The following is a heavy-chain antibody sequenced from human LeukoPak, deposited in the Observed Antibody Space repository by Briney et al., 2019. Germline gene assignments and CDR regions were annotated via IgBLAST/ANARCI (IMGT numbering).Heavy chain of an antibody. CDR1: GFTFSSYA. J-gene: IGHJ4*02. Sequence: GGSLRLSCAASGFTFSSYAMHWVRQAPGKELEWVAVISYDGSNKYYADSVKGRFTISRDNSKNTLYLQMNSLRAEDTAVYYCARPQGSIVVVPAATDYWGQGTLVTVSS. CDR2: ISYDGSNK. V-gene: IGHV3-30-3*01. CDR3: ARPQGSIVVVPAATDY. D-gene: IGHD2-2*01.